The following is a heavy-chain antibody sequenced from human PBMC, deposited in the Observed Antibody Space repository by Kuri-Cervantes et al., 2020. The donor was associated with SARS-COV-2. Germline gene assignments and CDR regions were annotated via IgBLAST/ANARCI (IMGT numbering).Heavy chain of an antibody. V-gene: IGHV3-23*01. CDR2: LSGSGIFT. D-gene: IGHD3-3*01. Sequence: GGSLRLSCAASGFTFSSYCMAWVRQPPGKGLEWVSTLSGSGIFTYYADSVKGRFTISRDNSKNTLYLQMNSLRAEDTAVYYCAKGTDVDFWRGTTTLDYWGQGTLVTVSS. CDR1: GFTFSSYC. CDR3: AKGTDVDFWRGTTTLDY. J-gene: IGHJ4*02.